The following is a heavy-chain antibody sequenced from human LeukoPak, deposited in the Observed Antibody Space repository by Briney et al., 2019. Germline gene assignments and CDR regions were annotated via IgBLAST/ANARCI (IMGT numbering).Heavy chain of an antibody. Sequence: GESLKISCRASGYSFSTYWIGWVRQMPGKGLEWMGVIFPADSDTRYSPSFQGQVTISADKSISTAYLQWSSLKASDTAMYYCASVYSSSSWDYWGQGTLVTVSS. CDR1: GYSFSTYW. CDR2: IFPADSDT. D-gene: IGHD6-13*01. V-gene: IGHV5-51*01. J-gene: IGHJ4*02. CDR3: ASVYSSSSWDY.